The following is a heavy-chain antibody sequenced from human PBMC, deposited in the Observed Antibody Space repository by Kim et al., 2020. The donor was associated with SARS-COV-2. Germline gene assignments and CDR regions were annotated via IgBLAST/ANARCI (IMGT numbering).Heavy chain of an antibody. J-gene: IGHJ4*03. D-gene: IGHD3-3*01. Sequence: SETLSLTCTVSGGSTSSYYWSWIRKPPGKGMELIGYIYDSERTNYNPSLKSRVSISVDTSKNQFPLKLSSVTAADTAVYYCARAYDFWANFSTTSPEGY. V-gene: IGHV4-59*13. CDR1: GGSTSSYY. CDR2: IYDSERT. CDR3: ARAYDFWANFSTTSPEGY.